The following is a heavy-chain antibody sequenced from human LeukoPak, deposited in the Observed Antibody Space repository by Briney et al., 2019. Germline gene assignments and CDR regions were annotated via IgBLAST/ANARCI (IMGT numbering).Heavy chain of an antibody. V-gene: IGHV3-33*01. CDR1: GFTFSSYG. CDR3: AMGSAASAFDI. J-gene: IGHJ3*02. CDR2: IWYDGSNK. D-gene: IGHD3-16*01. Sequence: GRSLRLSCAASGFTFSSYGMHWVRQAPGKGLEWVAVIWYDGSNKYYADSVKGRFTISRDNSKNTLYLQMNSLRAEDTAVYYCAMGSAASAFDIWGQGTTVTVSS.